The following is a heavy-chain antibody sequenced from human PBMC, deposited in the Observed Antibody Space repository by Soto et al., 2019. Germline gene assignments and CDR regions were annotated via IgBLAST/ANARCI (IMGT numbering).Heavy chain of an antibody. D-gene: IGHD6-13*01. CDR3: ARSPRSSPYFEY. V-gene: IGHV5-51*01. CDR1: GYTFSNFW. Sequence: GGSLKISCQCSGYTFSNFWIACVRQLPGKGLEYMGIIYPGDSETRYSPSFHGKVTISADRSIGKAYLQWSRLEASDSAFYFCARSPRSSPYFEYWGEGALVTVSS. CDR2: IYPGDSET. J-gene: IGHJ4*02.